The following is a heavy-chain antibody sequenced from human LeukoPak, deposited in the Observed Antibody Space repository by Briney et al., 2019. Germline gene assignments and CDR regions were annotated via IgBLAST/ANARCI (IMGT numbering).Heavy chain of an antibody. D-gene: IGHD1-20*01. CDR1: GGSISSGGYY. J-gene: IGHJ4*02. CDR3: ARDPLSITGIPR. V-gene: IGHV4-31*03. Sequence: SETLSLTCTVSGGSISSGGYYWSWIRQHPGKGLEWIGYIYYSGSTYYNPSLKSRVTISVDTSKNQFSLKLSSVTAADTAVYYCARDPLSITGIPRWGQGTLVTVSS. CDR2: IYYSGST.